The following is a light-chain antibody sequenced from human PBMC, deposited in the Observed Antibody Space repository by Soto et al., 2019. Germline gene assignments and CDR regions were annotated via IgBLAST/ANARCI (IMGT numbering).Light chain of an antibody. CDR1: SSNIGAGYD. V-gene: IGLV1-40*01. CDR3: QSYASSLSCVV. J-gene: IGLJ3*02. Sequence: QSVLTQPPSVSGAPGQMVTISCTGSSSNIGAGYDVHWYQQLPGTAPKLLIYGNSNRPSGVPDRFSGSKSGTSASLAITGLQAEDEADYYCQSYASSLSCVVFGGGTKLTVL. CDR2: GNS.